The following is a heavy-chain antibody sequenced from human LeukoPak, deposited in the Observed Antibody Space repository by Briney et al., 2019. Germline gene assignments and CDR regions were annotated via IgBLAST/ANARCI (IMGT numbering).Heavy chain of an antibody. CDR2: ISSSSSTI. J-gene: IGHJ4*02. CDR1: GFTFSTYS. Sequence: GGPQRLSCAASGFTFSTYSMIWVRQAPGKGLEGVSYISSSSSTIYYADSVKGRFTISRDNAKNSLYLHMNSLRDEDTAVYYSARDVGPTVQPTPVDFWGQGTLVTVSS. CDR3: ARDVGPTVQPTPVDF. D-gene: IGHD4-17*01. V-gene: IGHV3-48*02.